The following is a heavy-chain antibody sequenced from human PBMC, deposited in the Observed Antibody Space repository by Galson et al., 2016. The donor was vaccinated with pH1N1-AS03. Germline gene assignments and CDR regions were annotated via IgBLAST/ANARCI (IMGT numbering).Heavy chain of an antibody. CDR1: GYSFTNYW. J-gene: IGHJ4*02. Sequence: QSGAEVKKPGESLKISCKGSGYSFTNYWIAWVRQLPGKGLEWMGIIYPADSDARYSPSFQGQVTISADTSNSTAYMQWNSLKASDTAMYYCARQRAGRAFDYWGQGTPVPVSS. D-gene: IGHD3-10*01. V-gene: IGHV5-51*01. CDR2: IYPADSDA. CDR3: ARQRAGRAFDY.